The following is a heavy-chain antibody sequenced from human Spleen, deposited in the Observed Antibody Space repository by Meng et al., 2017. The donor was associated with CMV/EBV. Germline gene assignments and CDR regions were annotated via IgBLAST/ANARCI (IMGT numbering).Heavy chain of an antibody. Sequence: LKISCVASGFTFNNYAMHWVRQAPGKGLEWVAVKWYDGSSEYYADSVKGRFTISRDNSKNTLFLQMNSLRAEDTAVYYCAKDSRQFPPLYNFDSWGQGTLVTVSS. V-gene: IGHV3-33*06. CDR2: KWYDGSSE. CDR1: GFTFNNYA. CDR3: AKDSRQFPPLYNFDS. D-gene: IGHD2-8*01. J-gene: IGHJ4*02.